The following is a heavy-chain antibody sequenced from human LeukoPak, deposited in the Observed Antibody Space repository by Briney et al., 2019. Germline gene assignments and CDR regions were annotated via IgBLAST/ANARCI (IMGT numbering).Heavy chain of an antibody. J-gene: IGHJ4*02. V-gene: IGHV3-15*01. Sequence: GGSLRLSCAASGFTFNDAWMNWVRQAPGKGLEWIGQIKSETEGGTTGYAAPVKVRFTISRDDSKNTLYLQMNSLKVEDTAVYYCTTAYYDSSDAHRIKLSYWGQGTLVTVSS. CDR1: GFTFNDAW. CDR2: IKSETEGGTT. CDR3: TTAYYDSSDAHRIKLSY. D-gene: IGHD3-22*01.